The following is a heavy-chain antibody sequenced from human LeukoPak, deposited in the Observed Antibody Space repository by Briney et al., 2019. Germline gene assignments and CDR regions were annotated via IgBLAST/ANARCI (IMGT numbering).Heavy chain of an antibody. CDR2: ISYDGTNE. Sequence: GRSLRLSCAASGFTFSDYVMHWVRQAPGKGLEWVAFISYDGTNEDNADPVKGRFTISRDNSKNTRYLQMNSLRGENTAVYYCARGYCNSTSCYHYFDYWGQGALVTLSP. J-gene: IGHJ4*02. CDR1: GFTFSDYV. V-gene: IGHV3-30*01. CDR3: ARGYCNSTSCYHYFDY. D-gene: IGHD2-2*01.